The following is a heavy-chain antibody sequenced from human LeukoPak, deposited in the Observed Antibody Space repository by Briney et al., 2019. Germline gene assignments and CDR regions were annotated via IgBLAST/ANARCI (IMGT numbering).Heavy chain of an antibody. V-gene: IGHV3-23*01. CDR2: ISGSGGST. J-gene: IGHJ4*02. D-gene: IGHD3-16*01. CDR3: AKYIWGENLDY. Sequence: GGSLRLSCAASGFAFSGYAMSWVRQAPGKGLDWVSHISGSGGSTYYADSVKGRFTISRDNSKNTLYLQMNTLRAEDTAVYYCAKYIWGENLDYWGQGTLVTVSS. CDR1: GFAFSGYA.